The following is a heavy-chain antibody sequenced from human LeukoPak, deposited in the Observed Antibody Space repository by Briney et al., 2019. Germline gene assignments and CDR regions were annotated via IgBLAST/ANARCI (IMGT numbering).Heavy chain of an antibody. V-gene: IGHV4-59*02. D-gene: IGHD3-16*01. J-gene: IGHJ6*03. CDR3: ARVKDPGGYYYYYYMDV. CDR1: GGSVSDYY. CDR2: IYYTGST. Sequence: SETLSLTCTISGGSVSDYYWSWIRQSPGKGLEWIGYIYYTGSTTYNPSLKSRVTMSADTSKNQFSLKLNSVTAADTAMYYCARVKDPGGYYYYYYMDVWGKGTTVTVSS.